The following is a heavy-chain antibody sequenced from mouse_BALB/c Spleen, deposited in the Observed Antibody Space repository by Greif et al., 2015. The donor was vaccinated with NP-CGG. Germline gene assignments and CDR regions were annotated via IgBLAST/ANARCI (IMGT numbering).Heavy chain of an antibody. J-gene: IGHJ4*01. CDR2: IDPANGNT. CDR3: ARDYDYDGAMDY. Sequence: EVQLQQSGAELVRPGASVKLSCTASGFNVKDTYMHWVKQRPEQGLEWIGMIDPANGNTKYDPKLQGKAAITADTSSNTAYLQLSSLTSEDTAVYYCARDYDYDGAMDYCGQGTSVTVSS. D-gene: IGHD2-4*01. CDR1: GFNVKDTY. V-gene: IGHV14-3*02.